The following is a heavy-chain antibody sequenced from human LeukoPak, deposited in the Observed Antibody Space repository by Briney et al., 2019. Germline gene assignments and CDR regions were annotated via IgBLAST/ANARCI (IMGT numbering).Heavy chain of an antibody. CDR3: ASGHYDSSGYVDDY. V-gene: IGHV4-59*01. CDR1: GGSISSYY. D-gene: IGHD3-22*01. CDR2: IYYSGST. Sequence: NPSETLSLTCTVSGGSISSYYWSWIRQPPGKGLEWIGYIYYSGSTNYNPSLKSRVTISVDTSKNQFSLKLSSVTAADTAVYYYASGHYDSSGYVDDYWGQGTLVTVSS. J-gene: IGHJ4*02.